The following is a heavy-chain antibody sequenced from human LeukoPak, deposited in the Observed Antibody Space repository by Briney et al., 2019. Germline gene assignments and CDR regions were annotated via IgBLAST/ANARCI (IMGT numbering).Heavy chain of an antibody. Sequence: SETLSLTCTVSGGSISSYYWSWIRQPPGKGLEWIGYIYYSGSTNYNPSLKSRVTISVDTSKNQFSLKLSSVTAADTAVYYCARGRSSMVRGYYYYYMDVWGKGTTVTIS. CDR2: IYYSGST. CDR3: ARGRSSMVRGYYYYYMDV. V-gene: IGHV4-59*01. D-gene: IGHD3-10*01. CDR1: GGSISSYY. J-gene: IGHJ6*03.